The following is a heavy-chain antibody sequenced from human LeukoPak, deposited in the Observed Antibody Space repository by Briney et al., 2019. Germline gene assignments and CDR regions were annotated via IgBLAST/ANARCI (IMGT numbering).Heavy chain of an antibody. Sequence: ASVKVSCKASGYTFTSYAMHWVRQAPGQRLEWMGWINAGNGNTKYSQKFQGRVTITRDTSASTAYMELSSLRSEDTAVYYCARYYYDSSGVRIFHYWGQGTLVTVSS. J-gene: IGHJ4*02. D-gene: IGHD3-22*01. CDR3: ARYYYDSSGVRIFHY. CDR2: INAGNGNT. CDR1: GYTFTSYA. V-gene: IGHV1-3*01.